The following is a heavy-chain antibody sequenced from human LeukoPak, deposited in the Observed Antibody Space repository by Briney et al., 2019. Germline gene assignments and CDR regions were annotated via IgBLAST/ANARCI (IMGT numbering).Heavy chain of an antibody. Sequence: GGSLRLSCAVSGFDFGGYSMHWVRQPPGNGVEGVSLISWNSGGIKYTESVKGRLTISRDNSKNSLYLQMSSLRTEDTALYYCARDIYDSRDFRGDFWGQGTLVTVSS. V-gene: IGHV3-43*01. CDR2: ISWNSGGI. J-gene: IGHJ4*02. D-gene: IGHD3-22*01. CDR3: ARDIYDSRDFRGDF. CDR1: GFDFGGYS.